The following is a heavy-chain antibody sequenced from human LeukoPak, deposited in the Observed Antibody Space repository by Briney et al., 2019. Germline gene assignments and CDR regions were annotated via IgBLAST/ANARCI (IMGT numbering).Heavy chain of an antibody. Sequence: GGSLRLSCAASGFTFSTYGMHWVRQAPGKGLEWVAVISYDGSNKYYGDSVKGRFTISRDNSKNSLYLQINSLGAEDTAVYYCAKGFGLQLVNNWFDPWGQGTLVSVSS. CDR2: ISYDGSNK. D-gene: IGHD6-13*01. CDR1: GFTFSTYG. CDR3: AKGFGLQLVNNWFDP. V-gene: IGHV3-30*18. J-gene: IGHJ5*02.